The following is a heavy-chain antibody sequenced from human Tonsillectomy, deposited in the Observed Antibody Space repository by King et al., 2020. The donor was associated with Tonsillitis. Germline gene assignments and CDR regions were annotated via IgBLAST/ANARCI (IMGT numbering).Heavy chain of an antibody. D-gene: IGHD3-22*01. J-gene: IGHJ3*02. CDR3: AKDKGADYYDSSRGAFDI. Sequence: VQLVEYGGGLVNPGGPLRLSCAAPESTFRNFDMNGVRQAPGKGLGGVSPISTSSRYIHYADSVKGRLTVSRDKAGNSMFLQMISRRVEDTAVYYCAKDKGADYYDSSRGAFDIWGKGTTVTVSS. CDR2: ISTSSRYI. CDR1: ESTFRNFD. V-gene: IGHV3-21*01.